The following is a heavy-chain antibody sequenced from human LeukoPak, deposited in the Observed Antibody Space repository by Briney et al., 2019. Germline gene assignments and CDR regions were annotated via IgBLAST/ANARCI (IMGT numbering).Heavy chain of an antibody. Sequence: ASVKVSCKASGYTFTGYYMHWVRQAPGQGLEWMGWINPNSGGTNYAQKFQGRVTMTRDTSISTAYMELSRLRSDDTAVYYCAREAPTMTRGIDCWGQGTLVTVSS. D-gene: IGHD4-17*01. CDR2: INPNSGGT. CDR1: GYTFTGYY. V-gene: IGHV1-2*02. CDR3: AREAPTMTRGIDC. J-gene: IGHJ4*02.